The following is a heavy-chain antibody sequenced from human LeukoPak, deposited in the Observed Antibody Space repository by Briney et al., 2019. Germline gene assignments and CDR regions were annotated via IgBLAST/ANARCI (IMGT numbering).Heavy chain of an antibody. CDR2: INPNSGGT. D-gene: IGHD5-24*01. V-gene: IGHV1-2*06. CDR3: ATPTDGYNPFDY. Sequence: ASVKVSCKASGYTFTGYYMHWVRQAPGQGLEWMGRINPNSGGTNYAQKFQGRVTMTRDTSISTAYMELSRLRSDDTAVYYCATPTDGYNPFDYWGQGTLVTVSS. J-gene: IGHJ4*02. CDR1: GYTFTGYY.